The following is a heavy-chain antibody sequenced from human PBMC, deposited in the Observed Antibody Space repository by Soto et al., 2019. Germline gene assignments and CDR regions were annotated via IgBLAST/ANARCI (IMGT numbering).Heavy chain of an antibody. CDR2: IYYSGST. J-gene: IGHJ5*02. V-gene: IGHV4-30-4*01. D-gene: IGHD3-3*01. CDR3: ARDRYYDFWSGPEGYNWFDT. Sequence: LSLTCTVSGGSISSGDYYWSWIRQPPGKGLEWIGYIYYSGSTYYNPSLKSRVTISVDTSKNQFSLKLSSVTAADTAVYYCARDRYYDFWSGPEGYNWFDTWGQGTLVTVSS. CDR1: GGSISSGDYY.